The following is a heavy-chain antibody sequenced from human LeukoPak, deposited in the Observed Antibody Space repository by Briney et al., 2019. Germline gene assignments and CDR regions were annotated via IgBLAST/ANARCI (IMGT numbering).Heavy chain of an antibody. CDR1: GYTFTSYG. D-gene: IGHD5-12*01. CDR3: ARDHSGYDRYDY. CDR2: ISAYNGNT. J-gene: IGHJ4*02. V-gene: IGHV1-18*01. Sequence: ASVKVSCKASGYTFTSYGISWVRQAPGQGLEWMGWISAYNGNTNYAQKPQGRVTMTTDTSTSTAYMELRSLRSDDTAVYYCARDHSGYDRYDYWGQGTLVTVSS.